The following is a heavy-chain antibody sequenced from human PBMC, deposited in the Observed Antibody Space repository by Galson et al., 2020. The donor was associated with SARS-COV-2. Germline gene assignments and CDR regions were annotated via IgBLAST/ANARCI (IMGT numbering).Heavy chain of an antibody. Sequence: GASLKISCRTSGYSFTNYWIGWVRQMPGRPLEWRGIIYPDDSSTIYSPSFQGQVTISADKSISTAFLQWSSLKASDTAIYYCARHGASSGWYEGIDYWGQGTLVTVSS. CDR3: ARHGASSGWYEGIDY. CDR1: GYSFTNYW. CDR2: IYPDDSST. V-gene: IGHV5-51*01. J-gene: IGHJ4*02. D-gene: IGHD6-19*01.